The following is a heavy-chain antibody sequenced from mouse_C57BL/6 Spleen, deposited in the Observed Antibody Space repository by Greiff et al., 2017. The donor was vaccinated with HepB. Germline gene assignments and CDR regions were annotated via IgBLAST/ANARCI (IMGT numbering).Heavy chain of an antibody. V-gene: IGHV5-9-1*02. J-gene: IGHJ2*01. CDR2: ISSGGDYI. CDR3: TRDPVVYYYGSSPYFDY. D-gene: IGHD1-1*01. Sequence: EVQVVESGEGLVKPGGSLKLSCAASGFTFSSYAMSWVRQTPEKRLEWVAYISSGGDYIYYADTVKGRFTISRDNARNTLYLQMSSLKSEDTAMYYCTRDPVVYYYGSSPYFDYWGQGTTLTVSS. CDR1: GFTFSSYA.